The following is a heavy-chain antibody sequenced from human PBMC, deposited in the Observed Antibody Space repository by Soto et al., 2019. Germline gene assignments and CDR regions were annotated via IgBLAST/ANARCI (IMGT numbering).Heavy chain of an antibody. CDR2: ISYDGSNQ. V-gene: IGHV3-30-3*01. D-gene: IGHD3-10*01. CDR1: GFTFSTYD. CDR3: ARGGYFGSGSYYHLLDYFDY. Sequence: GSLRLSCAASGFTFSTYDMHWVRQAPGKGLEWVAVISYDGSNQYYADSVKGRFTISRDNSKNTLYLQMNSLRAEDTAVYYCARGGYFGSGSYYHLLDYFDYWGQGTPVTVSS. J-gene: IGHJ4*02.